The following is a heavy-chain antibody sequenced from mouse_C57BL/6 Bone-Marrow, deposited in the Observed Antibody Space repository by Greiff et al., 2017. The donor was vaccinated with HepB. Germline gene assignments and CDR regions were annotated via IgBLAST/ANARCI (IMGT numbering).Heavy chain of an antibody. CDR2: INPYNGGT. CDR1: GYTFTDYY. V-gene: IGHV1-19*01. J-gene: IGHJ4*01. CDR3: ARGYYDYCYAIDY. D-gene: IGHD2-4*01. Sequence: VQLQQSGPVLVKPGASVKMSCKASGYTFTDYYMNWVKQSHGKSLEWIGVINPYNGGTSYNQKFKGKATLTVDKSSSTAYMERNSLTSEDSAVYYCARGYYDYCYAIDYWGQGTSVTVSS.